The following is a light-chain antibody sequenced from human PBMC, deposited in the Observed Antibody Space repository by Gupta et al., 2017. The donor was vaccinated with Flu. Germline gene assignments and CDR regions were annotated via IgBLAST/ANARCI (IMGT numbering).Light chain of an antibody. Sequence: DVQRTQSPSSLSASVGDRVTITCRASQSISTYLYWYQQKPGKAPKLLIYAASSLESGVPSRFSGSGSGTHFTLTISSLQPEDFSTYYCQQSRSSYSFGQGTKVEIK. CDR3: QQSRSSYS. CDR2: AAS. CDR1: QSISTY. V-gene: IGKV1-39*01. J-gene: IGKJ2*03.